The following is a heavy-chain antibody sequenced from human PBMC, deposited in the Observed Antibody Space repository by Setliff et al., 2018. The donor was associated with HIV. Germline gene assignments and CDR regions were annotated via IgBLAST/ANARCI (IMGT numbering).Heavy chain of an antibody. Sequence: PSETLSLTCAVYGGSFKNYFWSWIRQPPGKGLEWIGDINDSGSTNYNPSLEYRVTISVDASKNQFSLKVTNVTATDTAVYSCARRRFYNSLWGSYRDTQRAYFDYWGQGSLVTVSS. D-gene: IGHD3-16*02. CDR3: ARRRFYNSLWGSYRDTQRAYFDY. J-gene: IGHJ4*02. CDR1: GGSFKNYF. V-gene: IGHV4-34*01. CDR2: INDSGST.